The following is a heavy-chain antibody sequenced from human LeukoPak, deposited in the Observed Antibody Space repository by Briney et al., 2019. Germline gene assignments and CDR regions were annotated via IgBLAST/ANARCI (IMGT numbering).Heavy chain of an antibody. CDR3: AKASPSGYDYSDY. J-gene: IGHJ4*02. CDR2: ISPTAIST. V-gene: IGHV3-21*04. Sequence: SGVSLRLSCAASGFTLSTYTMNWVRQAPGEGLEWVSSISPTAISTWYADSLKGLFTISRDKSEDTLYLQMNSPRAEDTAVYYCAKASPSGYDYSDYWGKGTLVTVSS. D-gene: IGHD5-12*01. CDR1: GFTLSTYT.